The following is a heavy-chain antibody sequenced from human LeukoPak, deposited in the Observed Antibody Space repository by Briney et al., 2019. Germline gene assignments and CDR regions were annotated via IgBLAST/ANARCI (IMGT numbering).Heavy chain of an antibody. CDR1: GFTFSSYS. CDR3: ARRIVGATNFDY. D-gene: IGHD1-26*01. J-gene: IGHJ4*02. Sequence: PGGSLRLSCAASGFTFSSYSMNWVRQAPGKGLEWVSSISSSSSYIYYADSVKGRFTISRDNAKNSLYLQMNSLRAEDTAVYYCARRIVGATNFDYWGQGTLVTVSS. V-gene: IGHV3-21*01. CDR2: ISSSSSYI.